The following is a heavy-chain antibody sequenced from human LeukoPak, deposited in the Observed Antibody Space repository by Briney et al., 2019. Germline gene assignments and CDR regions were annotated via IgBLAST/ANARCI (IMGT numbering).Heavy chain of an antibody. CDR3: ARGDFWSDYYRYFEY. Sequence: GGSLRLSCAASGFTFSDYYMSWIRQAPGKGLEWVSYITSRGSFTYFGDSVRGRFTISRDNAKNSLHLQMNRLRAEDTAVYYCARGDFWSDYYRYFEYWGQGTLVTVSS. D-gene: IGHD3-3*01. V-gene: IGHV3-11*01. CDR2: ITSRGSFT. CDR1: GFTFSDYY. J-gene: IGHJ4*02.